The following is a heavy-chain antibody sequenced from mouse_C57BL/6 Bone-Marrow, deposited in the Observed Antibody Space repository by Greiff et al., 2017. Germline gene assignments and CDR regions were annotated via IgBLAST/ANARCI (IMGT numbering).Heavy chain of an antibody. CDR1: GYTFTSYG. CDR2: IYPRSGNT. CDR3: ARAVYYSNYGDCYVDV. Sequence: QVHVQQSGAELARPGASVKLSCKASGYTFTSYGISWVKQRPGQGLEWIGEIYPRSGNTYYNEKFKGKATLTADKSSSTAYMELSSLTSEDCAVYFCARAVYYSNYGDCYVDVWGTGTTLTVSS. J-gene: IGHJ1*03. D-gene: IGHD2-5*01. V-gene: IGHV1-81*01.